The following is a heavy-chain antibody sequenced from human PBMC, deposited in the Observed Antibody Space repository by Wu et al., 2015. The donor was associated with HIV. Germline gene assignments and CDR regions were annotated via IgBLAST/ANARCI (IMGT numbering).Heavy chain of an antibody. Sequence: QVQLVQSGAEVKKPGSSVKVSCKASGGTVSSYAISWVRQAPGQGLEWMGGIIPIFATTNYAQKFQGRVTIIADESTNTAYMELSSLRSEDTAIYYCARCPPTTSGGRGNYYYYMDVWGKGATGHRLL. D-gene: IGHD1-26*01. CDR3: ARCPPTTSGGRGNYYYYMDV. V-gene: IGHV1-69*12. J-gene: IGHJ6*03. CDR1: GGTVSSYA. CDR2: IIPIFATT.